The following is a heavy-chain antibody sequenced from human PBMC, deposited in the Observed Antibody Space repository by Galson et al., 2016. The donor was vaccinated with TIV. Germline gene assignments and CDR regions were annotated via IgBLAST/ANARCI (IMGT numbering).Heavy chain of an antibody. D-gene: IGHD3-16*01. Sequence: PRLSCAGSGFTFSDYVLNWVRQAPGKGLQWVAFISSDGSRKYVADSVKGRFTISRDNSENTLYLQMNNLRPDDTAAYFCAKENDFDSWGQGTLVTFSS. V-gene: IGHV3-30*04. J-gene: IGHJ5*01. CDR3: AKENDFDS. CDR1: GFTFSDYV. CDR2: ISSDGSRK.